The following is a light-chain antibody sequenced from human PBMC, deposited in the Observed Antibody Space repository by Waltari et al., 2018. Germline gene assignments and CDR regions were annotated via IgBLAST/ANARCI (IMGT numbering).Light chain of an antibody. Sequence: DVVLTQTPIALSVTPGQPASTSCTSSQSLLHSDGKTQLYWYLQKPGPPPQLLIYEVSNRFSGVPDRFSGSGSGTDFTLKISRVEAEDVGLYYCMQSIQFPLTFGGGTKVEIK. CDR3: MQSIQFPLT. CDR2: EVS. CDR1: QSLLHSDGKTQ. J-gene: IGKJ4*01. V-gene: IGKV2D-29*01.